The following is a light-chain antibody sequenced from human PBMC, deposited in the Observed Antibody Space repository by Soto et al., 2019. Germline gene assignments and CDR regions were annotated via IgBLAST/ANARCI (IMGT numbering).Light chain of an antibody. CDR1: SSDVGAYRY. CDR3: NSSTGTSNV. CDR2: EVH. J-gene: IGLJ1*01. V-gene: IGLV2-8*01. Sequence: QSVLTQPPSASGSLGQSVTISCTGTSSDVGAYRYVSWYQQHPGRAPKLIVYEVHERPSGVPARFSGSKSGNTASLTISGLQAEDEDDYYCNSSTGTSNVFGTGTKVTVL.